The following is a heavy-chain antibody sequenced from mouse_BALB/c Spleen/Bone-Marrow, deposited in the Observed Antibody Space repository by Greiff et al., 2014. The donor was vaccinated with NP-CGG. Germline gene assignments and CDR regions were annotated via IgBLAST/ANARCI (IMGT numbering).Heavy chain of an antibody. D-gene: IGHD3-2*01. Sequence: QVQLKESGPGLVAPSQSLSITCTVSGFSLTSYGVHWVRQPPGKGLEWLGVIWVGGSTNYNSALMSRLSISRDNSKSQVFLKMNSLQTDDTAMYYCARALDSSGYGFAYWGQGTLVTVSA. CDR3: ARALDSSGYGFAY. V-gene: IGHV2-9*02. CDR2: IWVGGST. J-gene: IGHJ3*01. CDR1: GFSLTSYG.